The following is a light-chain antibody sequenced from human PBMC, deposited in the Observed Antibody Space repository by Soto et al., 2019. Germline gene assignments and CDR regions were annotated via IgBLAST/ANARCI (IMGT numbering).Light chain of an antibody. CDR2: DAS. J-gene: IGKJ1*01. CDR3: QQYNDYSGT. CDR1: QTISSW. Sequence: IQMTQSPSTLSGSVGDRVTITCRASQTISSWLAWYQQKPGKAPKLLIYDASSLESGVPSRFSGSGSGTEFTLTISSLQPDDFATYYCQQYNDYSGTFGQGTKVDIK. V-gene: IGKV1-5*01.